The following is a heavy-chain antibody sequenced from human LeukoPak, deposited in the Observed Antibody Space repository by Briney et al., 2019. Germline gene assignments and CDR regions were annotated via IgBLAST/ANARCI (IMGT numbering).Heavy chain of an antibody. V-gene: IGHV3-23*01. CDR3: ARQPQYYYDSSAYWNY. Sequence: GGSLRLSCAASGFTFSSYAMNWVRQAPGMGLRWVSAISGSGGSTYYADSVKGRFTISRDNSKNSLYLQMNSLRAEDTAVYYCARQPQYYYDSSAYWNYWGQGTLVTVSS. D-gene: IGHD3-22*01. CDR2: ISGSGGST. J-gene: IGHJ4*02. CDR1: GFTFSSYA.